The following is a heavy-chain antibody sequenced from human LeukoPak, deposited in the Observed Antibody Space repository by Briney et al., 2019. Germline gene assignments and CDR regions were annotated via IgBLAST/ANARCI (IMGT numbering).Heavy chain of an antibody. V-gene: IGHV1-18*01. D-gene: IGHD1-26*01. CDR1: GYTFTSYA. CDR3: ARDTKRSRARWENLGFDP. CDR2: ISTYNGNT. J-gene: IGHJ5*02. Sequence: ASVKVSCKASGYTFTSYAISWVRQAPGQGLEWMGWISTYNGNTNYAQKLQGRVTMTTDTSTSTAYMELRSLRSDDTAVYFCARDTKRSRARWENLGFDPWGQGTLVTVSS.